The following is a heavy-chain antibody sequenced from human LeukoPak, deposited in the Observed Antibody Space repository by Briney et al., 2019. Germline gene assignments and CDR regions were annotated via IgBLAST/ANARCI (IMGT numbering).Heavy chain of an antibody. V-gene: IGHV4-61*02. CDR1: GGSISSGSYY. Sequence: PSETLSLTCTVSGGSISSGSYYWSWIRQPAGKGLEWIGRIYTSGSTNYNPSLKSRVTISVDTSKNQFSLKLSSVTVADTAVYYCARRARGYSGSYGVFDYWGQGTLVTVSS. CDR2: IYTSGST. CDR3: ARRARGYSGSYGVFDY. J-gene: IGHJ4*02. D-gene: IGHD1-26*01.